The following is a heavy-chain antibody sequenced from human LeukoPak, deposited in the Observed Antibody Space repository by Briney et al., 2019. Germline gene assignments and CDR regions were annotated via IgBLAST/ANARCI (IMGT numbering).Heavy chain of an antibody. D-gene: IGHD3-10*01. CDR1: GGSISSPNNY. CDR3: ARDQDYYGSGSYGPDY. J-gene: IGHJ4*02. V-gene: IGHV4-39*07. CDR2: IYYTGTT. Sequence: PSETLSLTCTVSGGSISSPNNYWGWIRQPPGKGLEWIGTIYYTGTTYYNPSLTSRVTMSVDTSKNQFSLKLSSVTAADTAVYYCARDQDYYGSGSYGPDYWGQGTLVTVSS.